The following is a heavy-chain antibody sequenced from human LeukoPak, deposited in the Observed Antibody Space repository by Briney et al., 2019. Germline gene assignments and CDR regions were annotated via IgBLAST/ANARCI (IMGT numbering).Heavy chain of an antibody. CDR1: GGSISSSSYY. J-gene: IGHJ4*02. CDR2: IYYSGST. D-gene: IGHD3-10*01. CDR3: ARLPGDIDGD. V-gene: IGHV4-39*01. Sequence: PSETLSLTCTVSGGSISSSSYYWGWIRQPPGKGLEWIGSIYYSGSTYYNPSLKGRVTISVDTSKNQFSLKLRAVTAADTAVYYCARLPGDIDGDWGQGTLVTVSS.